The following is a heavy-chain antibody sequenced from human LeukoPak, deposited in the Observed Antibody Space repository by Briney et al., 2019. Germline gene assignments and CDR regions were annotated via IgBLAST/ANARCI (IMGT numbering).Heavy chain of an antibody. CDR2: IYHSGST. V-gene: IGHV4-38-2*02. Sequence: PSETLSLTCTVSGYSISSGYYWGWIRQPPGRGLEWIGSIYHSGSTYYNPSLKSRVTISVDTSKNQFSLKLSSVTAADTAVYYCARHQYYRGSYYYYYYMDVWGKGTTVTISS. CDR3: ARHQYYRGSYYYYYYMDV. J-gene: IGHJ6*03. D-gene: IGHD2/OR15-2a*01. CDR1: GYSISSGYY.